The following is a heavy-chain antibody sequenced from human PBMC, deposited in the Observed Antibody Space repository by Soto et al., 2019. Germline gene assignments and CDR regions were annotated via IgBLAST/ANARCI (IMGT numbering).Heavy chain of an antibody. D-gene: IGHD6-6*01. V-gene: IGHV1-18*01. CDR1: GYTFTSYG. CDR2: ISAYNGNT. Sequence: QVQLVQSGAEVKKPGASVKVSCKASGYTFTSYGISWVRQAPGQGLEWMGWISAYNGNTNYAQKLQGRVTMTTDTFTSTADMELRSLRSDDTAVYYCARAGEYSSSSGLADYWGQGTLVTVSS. CDR3: ARAGEYSSSSGLADY. J-gene: IGHJ4*02.